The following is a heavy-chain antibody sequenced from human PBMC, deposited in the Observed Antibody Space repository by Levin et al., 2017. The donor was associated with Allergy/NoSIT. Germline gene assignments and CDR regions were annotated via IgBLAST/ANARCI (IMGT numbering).Heavy chain of an antibody. CDR2: IYYSGST. CDR1: GGSISSYY. D-gene: IGHD6-6*01. J-gene: IGHJ6*03. Sequence: KPSETLSLTCTVSGGSISSYYWSWIRQPPGKGLEWIGYIYYSGSTNYNPSLKSRVTISVDTSKNQFSLKLSSVTAADTAVYYCAREARLRYYYYYYMDVWGKGTTVTVSS. CDR3: AREARLRYYYYYYMDV. V-gene: IGHV4-59*01.